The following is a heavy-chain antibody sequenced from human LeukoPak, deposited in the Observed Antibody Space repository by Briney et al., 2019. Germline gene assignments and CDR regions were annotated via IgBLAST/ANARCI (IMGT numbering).Heavy chain of an antibody. CDR1: GYTFTSYY. Sequence: ASVKVSCKASGYTFTSYYMHWVRQAPGQGLEWMGVINPSGGSTSYAQKFQGRVTITADESTSTAYMELSSLRSEDTAVYYCARDWTKGYFDYWGQGTLVTVSS. CDR2: INPSGGST. V-gene: IGHV1-46*01. CDR3: ARDWTKGYFDY. J-gene: IGHJ4*02. D-gene: IGHD3/OR15-3a*01.